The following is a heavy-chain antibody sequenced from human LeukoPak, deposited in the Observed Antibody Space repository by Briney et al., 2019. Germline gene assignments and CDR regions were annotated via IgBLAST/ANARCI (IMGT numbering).Heavy chain of an antibody. CDR3: ARGATYYYDSSGAYFDY. J-gene: IGHJ4*02. D-gene: IGHD3-22*01. V-gene: IGHV4-59*12. CDR2: IYHSGST. CDR1: GGSISSYY. Sequence: PSETLSLTCTVSGGSISSYYWSWIRQPPGKGLEWIGYIYHSGSTYYNPSLKSRVTISVDRSKNQFSLKLSSVTAADTAVYYCARGATYYYDSSGAYFDYWGQGTLVTVSS.